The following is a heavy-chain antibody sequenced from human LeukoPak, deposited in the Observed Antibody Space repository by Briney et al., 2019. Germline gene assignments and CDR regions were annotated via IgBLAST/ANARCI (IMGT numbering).Heavy chain of an antibody. V-gene: IGHV4-61*08. CDR2: IYYSGST. CDR3: ARQVAVAYDY. Sequence: SETLSLTCAVSGGSISSGGYSWSWIRQPPGKGLEWIGYIYYSGSTNYNPSLKSRVTISVDTSKNQFSLKLSSVTAADTAVYYCARQVAVAYDYWGQGTLVTVSS. CDR1: GGSISSGGYS. J-gene: IGHJ4*02. D-gene: IGHD6-19*01.